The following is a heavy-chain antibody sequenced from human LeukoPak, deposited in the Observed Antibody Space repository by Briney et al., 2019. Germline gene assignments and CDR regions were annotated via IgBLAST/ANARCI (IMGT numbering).Heavy chain of an antibody. CDR2: IYHSGST. D-gene: IGHD3-22*01. V-gene: IGHV4-38-2*02. J-gene: IGHJ4*02. CDR3: ARGLGCDSSGYYGY. CDR1: GYSISSGYY. Sequence: SETLSLTCTVSGYSISSGYYWGWIRQPPGKGLEWIGSIYHSGSTYYNPSLKSRVTISVDTSKNQFSLKLSSVTAADTAVYYCARGLGCDSSGYYGYWGQGTLVTVSS.